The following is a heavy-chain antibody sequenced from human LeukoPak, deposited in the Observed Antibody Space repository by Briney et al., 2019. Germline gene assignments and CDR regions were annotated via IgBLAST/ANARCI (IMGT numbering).Heavy chain of an antibody. CDR2: ISYDGSNK. CDR1: GFTFSNYA. J-gene: IGHJ4*02. V-gene: IGHV3-30*04. CDR3: ARVGSSGYWYDY. Sequence: QSGGSLRLSCAASGFTFSNYAMHWVRQAPGKGLEWVAVISYDGSNKYYADSVKGRFTISRDNSKNTLYLQMNSLRPEDTAVYYCARVGSSGYWYDYWGQGTLVTVSS. D-gene: IGHD3-22*01.